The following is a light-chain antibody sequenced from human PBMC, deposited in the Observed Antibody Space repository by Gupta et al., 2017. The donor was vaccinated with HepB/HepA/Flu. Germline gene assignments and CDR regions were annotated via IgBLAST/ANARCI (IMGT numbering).Light chain of an antibody. CDR3: QQDDTSPLT. Sequence: DIVITQSPDSLAVSLGESATINYKSSQSLLYADNKTYSAWYQQKAGRSPKLLIYWPSTRESGVPARFSGSGSGRDFTITISSLPAADVAVYYCQQDDTSPLTFGGGTKVEIK. CDR2: WPS. V-gene: IGKV4-1*01. J-gene: IGKJ4*01. CDR1: QSLLYADNKTY.